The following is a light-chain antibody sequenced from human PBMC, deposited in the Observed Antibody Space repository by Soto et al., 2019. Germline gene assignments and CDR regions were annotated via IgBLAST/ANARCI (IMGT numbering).Light chain of an antibody. CDR1: SSDVGGYNY. V-gene: IGLV2-14*01. CDR2: EVS. J-gene: IGLJ1*01. Sequence: QSVLTQTASVSGSPGQSITISCTGTSSDVGGYNYVSWYQQHPGKAPKLMIYEVSNRPSGVSNRFPGSKSGNTGSLTISGLQAEGEADYYCSSYTSSSTQVFGTGTKLTVL. CDR3: SSYTSSSTQV.